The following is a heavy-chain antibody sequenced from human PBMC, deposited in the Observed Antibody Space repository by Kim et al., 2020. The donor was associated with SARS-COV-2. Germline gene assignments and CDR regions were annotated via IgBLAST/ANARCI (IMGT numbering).Heavy chain of an antibody. CDR3: ARIPQPYCSGGSCSTFDP. Sequence: SETLSLTCTVSGGSISSYYWSWIRQPPGKGLEWIGFIYYSGSTNYNPSLKSRVTISVDTSKNQFSLKLSSVTAADTAVYYCARIPQPYCSGGSCSTFDPWGQGTLVNVSS. D-gene: IGHD2-15*01. J-gene: IGHJ5*02. CDR1: GGSISSYY. V-gene: IGHV4-59*01. CDR2: IYYSGST.